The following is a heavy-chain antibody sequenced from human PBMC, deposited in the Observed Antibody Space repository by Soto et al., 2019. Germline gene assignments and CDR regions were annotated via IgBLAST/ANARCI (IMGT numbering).Heavy chain of an antibody. CDR2: IYPGDSDT. D-gene: IGHD5-12*01. CDR1: GYTFTSYA. V-gene: IGHV5-51*01. Sequence: KVSCKASGYTFTSYAMHWVRQMPGKGLEWMGIIYPGDSDTRYSPSFQGQVTISADKSISTAYLQWSSLKASDTAIYYCARRGYSGYAAFDYWGQGTLVTVSS. CDR3: ARRGYSGYAAFDY. J-gene: IGHJ4*02.